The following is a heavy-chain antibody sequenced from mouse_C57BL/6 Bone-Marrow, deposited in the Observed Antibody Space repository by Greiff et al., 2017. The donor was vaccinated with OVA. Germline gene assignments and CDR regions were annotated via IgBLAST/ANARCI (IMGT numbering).Heavy chain of an antibody. CDR1: GYTFTSYW. CDR2: INPSSGYT. D-gene: IGHD1-1*01. CDR3: ARGTVVEDYAMDY. J-gene: IGHJ4*01. V-gene: IGHV1-7*01. Sequence: VQRVESGAELAKPGASVKLSCKASGYTFTSYWMHWVKQRPGQGLEWIGYINPSSGYTKYNQKFKDKATLTADKSSSTAYMQLSSLTYEDSAVYYCARGTVVEDYAMDYWGQGTSVTVSS.